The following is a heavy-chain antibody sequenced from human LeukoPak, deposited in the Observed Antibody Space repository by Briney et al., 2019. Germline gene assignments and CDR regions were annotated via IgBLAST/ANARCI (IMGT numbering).Heavy chain of an antibody. D-gene: IGHD1-26*01. CDR2: ISAYNGNT. CDR1: GYTFTSYG. J-gene: IGHJ4*02. CDR3: ARGVGIVGAKPPNWDYFDY. Sequence: ASVKVSCKASGYTFTSYGISWVRQAPGQGLEWMGGISAYNGNTNYAQKLQGRVTMTTDTSTSTAYMELSRLRSDDTAVYYCARGVGIVGAKPPNWDYFDYWGQGTLVTVSS. V-gene: IGHV1-18*01.